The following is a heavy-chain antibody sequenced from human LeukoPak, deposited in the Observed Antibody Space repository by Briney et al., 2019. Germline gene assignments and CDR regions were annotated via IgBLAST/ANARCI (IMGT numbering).Heavy chain of an antibody. J-gene: IGHJ4*02. Sequence: ASVKVSCKASGYTFTGWHIHWVRQAPGQGLEWMGSINPYSGDTKYAQNFQGRVTVTRDTSISTAYMELSRLTSDDTAIYYCARGESFLAYWGQGTLVAVSS. CDR3: ARGESFLAY. CDR2: INPYSGDT. CDR1: GYTFTGWH. V-gene: IGHV1-2*02. D-gene: IGHD3-3*02.